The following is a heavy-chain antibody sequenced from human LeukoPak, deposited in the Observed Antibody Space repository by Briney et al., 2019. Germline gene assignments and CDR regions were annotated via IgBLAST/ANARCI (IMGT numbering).Heavy chain of an antibody. V-gene: IGHV4-39*01. CDR2: IYYSGST. D-gene: IGHD6-19*01. Sequence: SETLSLTCTASGGSISSSSYYWGWIRQPPGKGLECIGSIYYSGSTYYNPSLKSRVTISVDTSKNQFSLKLSSVTAADTAVYYCARLLGSSGWYPPYYFDYWGQGTLVTVSS. CDR1: GGSISSSSYY. J-gene: IGHJ4*02. CDR3: ARLLGSSGWYPPYYFDY.